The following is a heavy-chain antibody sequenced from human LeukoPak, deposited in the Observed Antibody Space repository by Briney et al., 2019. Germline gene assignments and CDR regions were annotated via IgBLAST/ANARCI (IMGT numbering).Heavy chain of an antibody. CDR3: ARHIPRTSPSPHSVVTVSYYYMDV. CDR2: IYPGDSDT. CDR1: GYSFTKYW. Sequence: GESLKISCKGSGYSFTKYWIGWVRQMPGKGLEWMGIIYPGDSDTRYSPSFQGQVTISADKSISTAYLQWSSLKASDTAMYYCARHIPRTSPSPHSVVTVSYYYMDVWGKGTTVTVSS. J-gene: IGHJ6*03. V-gene: IGHV5-51*01. D-gene: IGHD4-23*01.